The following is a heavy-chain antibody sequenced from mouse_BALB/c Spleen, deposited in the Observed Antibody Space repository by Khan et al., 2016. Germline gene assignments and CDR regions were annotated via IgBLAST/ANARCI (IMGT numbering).Heavy chain of an antibody. V-gene: IGHV1-5*01. CDR1: GYTFTIYW. CDR2: IYPGNSDT. J-gene: IGHJ3*01. CDR3: TRVITTGFAWFAY. D-gene: IGHD1-1*01. Sequence: VQLQQSGTVLARPGASVKMSCKASGYTFTIYWMHWVKQRPGQGLEWIGAIYPGNSDTSYNQKFKGKAKLTAVTSTSTAYMELSSLTNEDSAVXYCTRVITTGFAWFAYWGQWTLVTVSA.